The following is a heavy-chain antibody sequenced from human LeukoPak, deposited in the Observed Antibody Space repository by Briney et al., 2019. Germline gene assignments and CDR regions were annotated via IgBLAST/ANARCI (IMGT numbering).Heavy chain of an antibody. Sequence: GGSLRLSCAASGFSFSTYSMNWVRQAPGKGLEWVSSIDYSSKYIYTAYSLKDRFTTSRDNAKNSLDLQMNSLKAEDTAVYYCAREPSPDIVVVVAAVNYYYYGMDVWGQGTTVTVSS. J-gene: IGHJ6*02. CDR3: AREPSPDIVVVVAAVNYYYYGMDV. V-gene: IGHV3-21*01. CDR1: GFSFSTYS. CDR2: IDYSSKYI. D-gene: IGHD2-15*01.